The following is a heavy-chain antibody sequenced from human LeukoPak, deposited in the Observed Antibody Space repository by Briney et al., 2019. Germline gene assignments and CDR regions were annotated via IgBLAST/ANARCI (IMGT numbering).Heavy chain of an antibody. J-gene: IGHJ4*02. CDR3: AKDRNSWPTYADY. V-gene: IGHV1-69*04. Sequence: GASVKVSCKASGGTFSSYAISWVRQAPGQGLEWMGRIIPILGIANYAQKFQGRVTITADKSTSTAYMELSSLRSEDTAVYYCAKDRNSWPTYADYWGQGILVTVSS. CDR1: GGTFSSYA. CDR2: IIPILGIA. D-gene: IGHD6-13*01.